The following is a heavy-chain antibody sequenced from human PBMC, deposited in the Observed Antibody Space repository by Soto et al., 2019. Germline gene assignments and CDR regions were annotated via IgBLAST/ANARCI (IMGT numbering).Heavy chain of an antibody. V-gene: IGHV2-70*04. J-gene: IGHJ6*02. CDR2: IDWDDDK. CDR3: ARITDYYYGMDV. Sequence: SGPTLVNPTQTLTLTCTFSGFSLSTSGMRVNWIRQPPGKALEWLARIDWDDDKFYSTSLKTRLTISKDTSKNQVVLTMTNMDPVDTATYYCARITDYYYGMDVWGRGTTVTVS. CDR1: GFSLSTSGMR.